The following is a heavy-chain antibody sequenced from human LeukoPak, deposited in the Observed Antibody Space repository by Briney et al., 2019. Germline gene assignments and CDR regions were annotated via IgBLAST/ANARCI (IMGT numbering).Heavy chain of an antibody. CDR2: IYPGDSDT. Sequence: GESLKISCKGSGYSFTSYWIGWVRQMPGKGLEWMGIIYPGDSDTRYSPSFQGQVTISADKSISTAYLQWSSLKASDTAMYYCAGLGGYSYYYYGMDVWGQGTTVTVSS. V-gene: IGHV5-51*01. CDR1: GYSFTSYW. J-gene: IGHJ6*02. CDR3: AGLGGYSYYYYGMDV.